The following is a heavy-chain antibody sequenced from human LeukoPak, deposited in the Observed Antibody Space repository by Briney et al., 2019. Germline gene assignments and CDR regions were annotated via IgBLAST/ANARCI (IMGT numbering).Heavy chain of an antibody. Sequence: GGSLRLSCAASGFTFSDYCMSWIRQAPGKGLEWVSYISSSGSTIYYADSVKGRFTISRDNAKNSLYLQMNSLRAEDTAVYYCARVSYDSSGEGDNWFDPWGQGTLVTVS. CDR1: GFTFSDYC. J-gene: IGHJ5*02. CDR2: ISSSGSTI. V-gene: IGHV3-11*01. D-gene: IGHD3-22*01. CDR3: ARVSYDSSGEGDNWFDP.